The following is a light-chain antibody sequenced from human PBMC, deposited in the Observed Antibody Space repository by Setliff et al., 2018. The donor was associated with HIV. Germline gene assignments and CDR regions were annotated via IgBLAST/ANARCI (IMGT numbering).Light chain of an antibody. CDR1: SSDVGSFSL. V-gene: IGLV2-23*02. J-gene: IGLJ1*01. Sequence: QSALTQPASVSGSPGQSITISCTGTSSDVGSFSLASWYQQEPGKAPKLIIYEVTKRPSGISDRFSGSKSGNTASLSISGLQTEDEADYYCCSYASSQTYVFGIGTKVTVL. CDR2: EVT. CDR3: CSYASSQTYV.